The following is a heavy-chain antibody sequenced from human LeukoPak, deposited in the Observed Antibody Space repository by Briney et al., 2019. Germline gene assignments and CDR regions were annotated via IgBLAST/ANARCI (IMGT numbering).Heavy chain of an antibody. D-gene: IGHD3-22*01. CDR3: AKDQVPYYYDSSGYLFDY. Sequence: GGSLRLSCAASGFTFSNFLMTWVRQAPGKGPEWVSAISGSGGDTYYADSVKGRFTISRDNSKNTLYLQMNSLRAEDTAVYYCAKDQVPYYYDSSGYLFDYWGQGTLVTVSS. CDR1: GFTFSNFL. J-gene: IGHJ4*02. V-gene: IGHV3-23*01. CDR2: ISGSGGDT.